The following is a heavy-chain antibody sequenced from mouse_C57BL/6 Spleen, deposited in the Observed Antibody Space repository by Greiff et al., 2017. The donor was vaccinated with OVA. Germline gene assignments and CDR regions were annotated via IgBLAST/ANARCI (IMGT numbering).Heavy chain of an antibody. V-gene: IGHV1-64*01. D-gene: IGHD4-1*01. CDR2: IHPNSGST. Sequence: VQLQQPGAELVKPGASVKLSCKASGYTFTSYWMHWVKQRPGQGLEWIGMIHPNSGSTNYNEKFKGKATLTVDKSSSTAYLQLSSLTSEDSAVYYCARLGLGRDYWGQGTTLTVSS. J-gene: IGHJ2*01. CDR3: ARLGLGRDY. CDR1: GYTFTSYW.